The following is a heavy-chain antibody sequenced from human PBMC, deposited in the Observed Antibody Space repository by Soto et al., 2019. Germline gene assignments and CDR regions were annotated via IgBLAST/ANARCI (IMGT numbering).Heavy chain of an antibody. J-gene: IGHJ4*02. CDR1: GFTFTGFW. D-gene: IGHD3-10*01. V-gene: IGHV3-7*01. CDR3: ARTGDDY. CDR2: INQDGSQR. Sequence: EVQLVDSGGGLVQPGGSLRLSCAASGFTFTGFWMAWVRQAPGKGLEWVANINQDGSQRYYMDSVKGRFTISRDNAEKSLYLQMNSLRAEDTPVYYCARTGDDYWGQGTRVIVSS.